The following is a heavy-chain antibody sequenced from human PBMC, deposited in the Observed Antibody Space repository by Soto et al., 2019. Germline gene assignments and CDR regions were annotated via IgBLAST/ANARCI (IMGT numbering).Heavy chain of an antibody. CDR1: GGTFSSYA. Sequence: QVQLVQSGAEVKKPGSSVKVSCKASGGTFSSYAISWVRQAPGQGLEWMGGIIPIFGTANYAQKFQGRVTITADESTSTAYMELSSLRSEDTAVYYCGRDFRSYYDSSGYYYFGYWGQGTLVTVSS. V-gene: IGHV1-69*01. CDR2: IIPIFGTA. J-gene: IGHJ4*02. D-gene: IGHD3-22*01. CDR3: GRDFRSYYDSSGYYYFGY.